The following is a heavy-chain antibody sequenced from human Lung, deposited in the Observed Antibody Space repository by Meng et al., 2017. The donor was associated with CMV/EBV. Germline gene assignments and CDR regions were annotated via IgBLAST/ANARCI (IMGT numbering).Heavy chain of an antibody. J-gene: IGHJ3*02. CDR3: ARDGSFWSGYYAPVAFDI. D-gene: IGHD3-3*01. Sequence: GESLKISCAASGFTFSSYSMNWVRQAPGKGLEWVSSISSSSSYIYYADSVKGRFTISRDNAKNSLYLQMNSLRAEDTAVYYCARDGSFWSGYYAPVAFDIWGQGTMVTGSS. CDR1: GFTFSSYS. V-gene: IGHV3-21*01. CDR2: ISSSSSYI.